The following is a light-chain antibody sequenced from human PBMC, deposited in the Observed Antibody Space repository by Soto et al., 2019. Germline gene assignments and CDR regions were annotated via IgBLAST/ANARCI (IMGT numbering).Light chain of an antibody. V-gene: IGKV3-15*01. Sequence: EIVMTQSPATLSVSPGERATLSCRASQNIRTNLAWYQQKPGQAPRLLIYGASTRATDIPARFSGSGSGTEFTLAISSLQSEDFAVYHCQQYIYSPYTFGQGTKVEIK. CDR2: GAS. CDR1: QNIRTN. J-gene: IGKJ2*01. CDR3: QQYIYSPYT.